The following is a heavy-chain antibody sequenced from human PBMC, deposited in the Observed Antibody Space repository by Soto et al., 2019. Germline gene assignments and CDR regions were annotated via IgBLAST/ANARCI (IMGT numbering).Heavy chain of an antibody. J-gene: IGHJ6*03. D-gene: IGHD5-12*01. CDR1: GFTFSDYY. CDR2: ISSSGSTI. CDR3: ARAYSGYDYYYYYMDV. Sequence: GGSLRLSCAASGFTFSDYYMSWIRQAPGKGLEWVSYISSSGSTIYYADSVKGRFTISRDNAKNSLYLQMNSLRAEDTAVYYCARAYSGYDYYYYYMDVWGKGTTVTVSS. V-gene: IGHV3-11*01.